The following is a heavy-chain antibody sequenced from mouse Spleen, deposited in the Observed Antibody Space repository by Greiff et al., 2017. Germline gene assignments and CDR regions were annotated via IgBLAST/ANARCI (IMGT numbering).Heavy chain of an antibody. Sequence: VQLQQPGAELVKPGASVKLSCKASGYTFTSYWMHWVKQRPGQGLEWIGMIHPNSGSTNYNEKFKSQATLTVDKSSSTAYMQLSSLTSEDSAVYYCARSYYYGSSYYFDYWGQGTTLTVSS. V-gene: IGHV1-64*01. CDR1: GYTFTSYW. CDR2: IHPNSGST. CDR3: ARSYYYGSSYYFDY. J-gene: IGHJ2*01. D-gene: IGHD1-1*01.